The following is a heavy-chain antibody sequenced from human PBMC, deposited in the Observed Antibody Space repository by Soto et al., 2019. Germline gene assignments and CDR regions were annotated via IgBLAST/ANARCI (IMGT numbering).Heavy chain of an antibody. V-gene: IGHV3-7*03. CDR1: GFSFSDSW. D-gene: IGHD6-6*01. CDR2: IKQDGSAR. J-gene: IGHJ6*02. Sequence: GGSLRLSCEASGFSFSDSWMSWVRQAPGKGLEWVANIKQDGSARDYLDSVKGRFTISRDNAKNSLYLQMNDLRADDTAVYFCARPEYSSSSYGMDVWGQGTTVTVSS. CDR3: ARPEYSSSSYGMDV.